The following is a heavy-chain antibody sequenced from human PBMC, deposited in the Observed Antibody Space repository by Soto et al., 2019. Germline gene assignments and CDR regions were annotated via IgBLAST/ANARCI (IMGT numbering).Heavy chain of an antibody. V-gene: IGHV6-1*01. CDR1: GDSVSSNSAA. CDR2: TYYRSKWYN. Sequence: PSQTLSLTCAISGDSVSSNSAAWNWIRQSPSRGLEWLGRTYYRSKWYNDYAVSVKSRITINPDTSKKQFSLQLNSVTPEDTAVYYCAKGYQVAGPLTLYYYGMDVWGQGTTVTVSS. J-gene: IGHJ6*02. D-gene: IGHD6-19*01. CDR3: AKGYQVAGPLTLYYYGMDV.